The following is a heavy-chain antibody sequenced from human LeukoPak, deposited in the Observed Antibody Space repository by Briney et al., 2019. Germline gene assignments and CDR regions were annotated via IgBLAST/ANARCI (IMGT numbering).Heavy chain of an antibody. D-gene: IGHD3-3*01. CDR2: INPSGAST. CDR3: ARGRLRFLEWLTNNWFDP. Sequence: ASVKVSCKASGYTFTSYYMHWVRQAPGQGLEWMGIINPSGASTSYAQKFQGRVTMTRDTSTSTVYMELSSLRSEDTAVYYCARGRLRFLEWLTNNWFDPWGQGTLVTVSS. CDR1: GYTFTSYY. J-gene: IGHJ5*02. V-gene: IGHV1-46*01.